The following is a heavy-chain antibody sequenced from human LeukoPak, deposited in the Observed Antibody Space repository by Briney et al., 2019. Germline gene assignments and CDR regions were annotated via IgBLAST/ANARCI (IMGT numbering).Heavy chain of an antibody. CDR2: INPNSGGT. CDR1: GYXFTGYY. CDR3: ARSGYKRDWFDP. J-gene: IGHJ5*02. D-gene: IGHD5-12*01. Sequence: EASVKVSCKASGYXFTGYYIHWVRQAPGQGLEWMGWINPNSGGTNYAQKFQGRVTMTRDTSISTAYMELSRLRSDDTAVYYCARSGYKRDWFDPWGQGTLVTVSS. V-gene: IGHV1-2*02.